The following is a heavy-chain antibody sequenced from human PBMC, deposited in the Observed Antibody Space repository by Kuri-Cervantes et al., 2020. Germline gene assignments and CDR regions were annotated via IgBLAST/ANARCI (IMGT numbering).Heavy chain of an antibody. J-gene: IGHJ4*02. CDR2: IYYSGST. D-gene: IGHD6-6*01. CDR3: ARNIAAPY. V-gene: IGHV4-39*07. Sequence: SETLSLTCTVSGGSISSSSYYWGWIRQPPGKGLEWIGSIYYSGSTYYNPSLKSRVTISVDKSKNQFSLKLSSVTAADTAVYYCARNIAAPYWGQGTLVTVSS. CDR1: GGSISSSSYY.